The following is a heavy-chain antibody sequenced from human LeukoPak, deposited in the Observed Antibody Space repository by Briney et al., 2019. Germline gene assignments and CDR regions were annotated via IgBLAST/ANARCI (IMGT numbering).Heavy chain of an antibody. V-gene: IGHV3-53*01. D-gene: IGHD2-15*01. J-gene: IGHJ6*03. CDR3: ASRGCSGGSCYGYYYYYMDV. Sequence: WGSLRLSCAASGFTVSSNYMSWVRQAPGKGLEWVSVIYSGGSTYYADSVKGRFTISRDNSKNTLYLQMNSLRAEDTAVYYCASRGCSGGSCYGYYYYYMDVWGKGTKVTVSS. CDR2: IYSGGST. CDR1: GFTVSSNY.